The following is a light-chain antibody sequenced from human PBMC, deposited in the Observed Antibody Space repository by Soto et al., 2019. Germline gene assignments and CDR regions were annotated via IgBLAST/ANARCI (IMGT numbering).Light chain of an antibody. V-gene: IGKV3-11*01. Sequence: EIVLTQSPATLSLSPGERATLSCRASQSVRNFLAWYQQKPGQAPRLLIYAASNRATGIPARFSGSGSGTDFTLTISSLEPEDFAVYYCHQHSNWPLTFGGGTKVDIK. CDR2: AAS. CDR1: QSVRNF. J-gene: IGKJ4*01. CDR3: HQHSNWPLT.